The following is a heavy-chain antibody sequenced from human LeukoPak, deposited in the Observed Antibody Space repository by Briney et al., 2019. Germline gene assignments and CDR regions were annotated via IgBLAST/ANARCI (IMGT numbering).Heavy chain of an antibody. CDR2: IYYSGST. V-gene: IGHV4-59*01. D-gene: IGHD6-19*01. CDR3: ARGRAVAGRFDY. CDR1: GGSISSYY. Sequence: TLSLTCTVSGGSISSYYWSWIRQPPGKGLEWIGYIYYSGSTNYNPSLKSRVTISVDTSKNQFSLKLSSVTAADTAVYYCARGRAVAGRFDYWGQGTLVTVSS. J-gene: IGHJ4*02.